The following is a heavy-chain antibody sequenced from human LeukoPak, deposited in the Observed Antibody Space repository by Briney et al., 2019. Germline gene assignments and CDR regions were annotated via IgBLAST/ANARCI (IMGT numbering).Heavy chain of an antibody. CDR3: ARSSGSYRQYYFDY. V-gene: IGHV3-30-3*01. J-gene: IGHJ4*02. D-gene: IGHD1-26*01. CDR1: GFTFSSYA. Sequence: PGRSLRLSCAASGFTFSSYAMHWVRQAPGKGLVWVAVISYDGSNKYYADSVKGRFTISKDNSKNTLYLQMNSLRAEDTAVYYCARSSGSYRQYYFDYWGQGTLVTVSS. CDR2: ISYDGSNK.